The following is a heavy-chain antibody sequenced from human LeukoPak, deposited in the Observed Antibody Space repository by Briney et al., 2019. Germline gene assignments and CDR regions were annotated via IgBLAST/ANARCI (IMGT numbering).Heavy chain of an antibody. CDR3: ARETYYYDSSGYYYLDY. Sequence: ASVKVSCKASGYTFTSYGISWVRQAPGQGLERMGWISAYNGNTNYAQKLQGRVTMTTDTSTSTAYMELRSLRSDDTAVYYCARETYYYDSSGYYYLDYWGQGTLVTVSS. V-gene: IGHV1-18*01. J-gene: IGHJ4*02. CDR2: ISAYNGNT. D-gene: IGHD3-22*01. CDR1: GYTFTSYG.